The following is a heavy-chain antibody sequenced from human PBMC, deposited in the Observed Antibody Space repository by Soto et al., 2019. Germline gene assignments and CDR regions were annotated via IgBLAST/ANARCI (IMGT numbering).Heavy chain of an antibody. D-gene: IGHD6-19*01. V-gene: IGHV3-23*01. CDR3: ARRTSGWYLDN. CDR1: GFTFSSYA. Sequence: EVQLLESGGGLVQPGGSLRLSCAASGFTFSSYAMSWVRQAPGKGLGWVSVISGSGGSTYYADSVKGRFTISRDHSKNTLSLQMNSLSAEDTAVYYCARRTSGWYLDNWGQGTRVTVSS. J-gene: IGHJ4*02. CDR2: ISGSGGST.